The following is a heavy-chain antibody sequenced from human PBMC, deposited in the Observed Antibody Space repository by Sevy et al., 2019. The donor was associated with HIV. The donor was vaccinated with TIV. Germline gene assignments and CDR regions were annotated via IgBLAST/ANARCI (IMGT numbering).Heavy chain of an antibody. Sequence: GGSLRLSCVVSGFRFGSHAMSWVRQAPGKGLEWVSGMSGRGDSRGYADSVKGRFTISRDNSKNTLFLQMNSLRGDDTAVYYCAKDRRRGYSFGLDSWGQGTLVTVSS. CDR2: MSGRGDSR. D-gene: IGHD5-18*01. CDR1: GFRFGSHA. J-gene: IGHJ5*01. V-gene: IGHV3-23*01. CDR3: AKDRRRGYSFGLDS.